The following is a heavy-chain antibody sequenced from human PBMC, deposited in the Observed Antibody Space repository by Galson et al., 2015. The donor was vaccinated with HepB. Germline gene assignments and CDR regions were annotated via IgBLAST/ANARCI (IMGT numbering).Heavy chain of an antibody. V-gene: IGHV1-3*01. CDR3: ARDSGIAAGNDY. D-gene: IGHD6-13*01. J-gene: IGHJ4*02. CDR2: INAGKLST. Sequence: YDITAYAIHWVRQAPGQGLEWMGWINAGKLSTKYSQRFQDRVTFTRDTFANTVYMELASLRSEDTAVYYCARDSGIAAGNDYWGQGSLVSVSS. CDR1: YDITAYA.